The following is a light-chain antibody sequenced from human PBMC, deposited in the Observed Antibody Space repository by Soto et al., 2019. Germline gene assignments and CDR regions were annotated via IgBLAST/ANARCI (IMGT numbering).Light chain of an antibody. CDR2: DES. Sequence: DIQMTQSPSSLSASVGARVTITCQASQDISNYLNWYQQKPGKAPKLLIYDESNLETGVPSRFSGSGSGTDFTFTIRSLQPEDIATYYCQQYDYLPPLTCGGGTKVEIK. J-gene: IGKJ4*01. CDR1: QDISNY. CDR3: QQYDYLPPLT. V-gene: IGKV1-33*01.